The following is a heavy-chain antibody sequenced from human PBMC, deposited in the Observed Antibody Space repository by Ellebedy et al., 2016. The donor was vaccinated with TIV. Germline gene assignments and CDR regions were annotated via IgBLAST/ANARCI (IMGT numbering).Heavy chain of an antibody. CDR3: ARDWSSRVRGVKKNLRYYYGMDV. V-gene: IGHV4-4*07. CDR1: GGSISSYY. D-gene: IGHD3-10*01. Sequence: SETLSLXXTVSGGSISSYYWSWIRQPAGKGLEWIGRIYTSGSTNYNPSLKSRVTMSVDTSKNQFSLKLSSVTAADTAVYYCARDWSSRVRGVKKNLRYYYGMDVWGQGTTVTVSS. CDR2: IYTSGST. J-gene: IGHJ6*02.